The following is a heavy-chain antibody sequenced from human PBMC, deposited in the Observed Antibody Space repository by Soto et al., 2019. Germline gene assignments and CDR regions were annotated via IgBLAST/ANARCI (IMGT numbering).Heavy chain of an antibody. CDR2: IKSKTDGGTI. J-gene: IGHJ3*02. V-gene: IGHV3-15*01. CDR3: TTGPNLRPLAAFDI. CDR1: GFTFTNAW. Sequence: EVQLVESGGGLVKPGGSLRLSCAASGFTFTNAWMTLVRQGPGKGLEWVGRIKSKTDGGTIDYAAPVKGRFTISRDDSKNTLYLQMNSLKTEDTAVYYCTTGPNLRPLAAFDIWGQGTVVTVSS.